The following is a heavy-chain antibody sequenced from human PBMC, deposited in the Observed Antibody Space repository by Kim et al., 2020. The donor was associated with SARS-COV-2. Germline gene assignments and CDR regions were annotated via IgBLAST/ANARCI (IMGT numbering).Heavy chain of an antibody. J-gene: IGHJ2*01. D-gene: IGHD1-7*01. Sequence: SETLSLTCAVYGGSFSGYYWSWIRQPPGKGLEWIGEINHSGSTNYNPSLKSRVTISVDTSKNQFSLKLSSVTAADTAVYYCARAELELRYAYWYFDLWGRGTLVTVSS. CDR1: GGSFSGYY. CDR3: ARAELELRYAYWYFDL. V-gene: IGHV4-34*01. CDR2: INHSGST.